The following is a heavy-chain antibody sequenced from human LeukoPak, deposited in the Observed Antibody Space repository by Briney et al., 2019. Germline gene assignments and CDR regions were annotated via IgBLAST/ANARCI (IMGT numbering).Heavy chain of an antibody. J-gene: IGHJ4*02. D-gene: IGHD2-2*01. CDR3: ARDWGYQLLAY. CDR1: GYAFTSYA. V-gene: IGHV1-3*01. Sequence: ASVKVSCKASGYAFTSYAIHCVRQAPGQRLDWMGWISAGNGNTKYSQKFQRRVTITRDTSATTAYMELSSLRSEDTAVYYCARDWGYQLLAYWAQGTLVTVSS. CDR2: ISAGNGNT.